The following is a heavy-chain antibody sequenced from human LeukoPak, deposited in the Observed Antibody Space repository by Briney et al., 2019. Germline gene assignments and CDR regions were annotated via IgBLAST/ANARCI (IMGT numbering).Heavy chain of an antibody. J-gene: IGHJ4*02. D-gene: IGHD2-15*01. V-gene: IGHV4-4*08. CDR1: GGSISNHY. Sequence: SETLSLTCTVSGGSISNHYWSWFRQPPGKGLEWIGFIYATGRTDYNPSFTSRATVSVDMSNNQFSLELTSVTAADTAMYYCARYFEVAGRWYLDYWGQGTLVTVSS. CDR2: IYATGRT. CDR3: ARYFEVAGRWYLDY.